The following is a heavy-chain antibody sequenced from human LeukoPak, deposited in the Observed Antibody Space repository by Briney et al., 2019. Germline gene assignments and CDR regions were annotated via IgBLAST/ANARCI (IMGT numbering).Heavy chain of an antibody. D-gene: IGHD2-15*01. CDR1: GFTFSSYA. CDR3: ASDSTGEFDY. J-gene: IGHJ4*02. Sequence: GGSLRLSCAASGFTFSSYAMSWVRQSPGKGLEWVSAISGSGGSTYYADSVKGRFTIYRDNSKNTLYLQMNSLRAEDTAVYYCASDSTGEFDYWGQGTLVTVSS. CDR2: ISGSGGST. V-gene: IGHV3-23*01.